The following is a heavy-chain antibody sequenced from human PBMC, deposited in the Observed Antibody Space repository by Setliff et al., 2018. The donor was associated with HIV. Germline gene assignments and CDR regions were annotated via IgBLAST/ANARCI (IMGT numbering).Heavy chain of an antibody. Sequence: GGSLRLSCAASGFLFHTYWMSWVRQAPGKGLEWVANIKEDGSEKYYVDSVKGRFTISRDNAENSLYLQMNSLRAEDTAVYYCAKDLRGYSGYNGYWGQGTLVTVSS. D-gene: IGHD5-12*01. J-gene: IGHJ4*02. CDR3: AKDLRGYSGYNGY. CDR1: GFLFHTYW. CDR2: IKEDGSEK. V-gene: IGHV3-7*01.